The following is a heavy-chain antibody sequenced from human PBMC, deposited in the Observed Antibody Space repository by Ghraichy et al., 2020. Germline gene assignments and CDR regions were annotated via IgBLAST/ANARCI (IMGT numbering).Heavy chain of an antibody. D-gene: IGHD6-13*01. CDR2: INHSGST. V-gene: IGHV4-34*01. CDR3: AIASAAGTLRLTGFS. CDR1: GGSFGGYY. Sequence: SETLSLTCAVYGGSFGGYYWSWIRQPPGKGLEWIGEINHSGSTSYNPSLKSRVTVSVDTSKNQFSLKLTSVTAADTAVYYCAIASAAGTLRLTGFSWGQGTLVTVSS. J-gene: IGHJ5*02.